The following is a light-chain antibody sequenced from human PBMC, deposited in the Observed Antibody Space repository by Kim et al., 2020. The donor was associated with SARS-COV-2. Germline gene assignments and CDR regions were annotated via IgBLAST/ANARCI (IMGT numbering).Light chain of an antibody. CDR1: SSDVGGYNE. CDR2: DVS. CDR3: CSYAGSYTIYV. Sequence: QSITITWTGTSSDVGGYNEVSWYQQHPGKAPQLMIYDVSKPPSGVPDRFSGSKAGKTASLTISGLQAEDEADYYCCSYAGSYTIYVFGTGPKVIVL. V-gene: IGLV2-11*01. J-gene: IGLJ1*01.